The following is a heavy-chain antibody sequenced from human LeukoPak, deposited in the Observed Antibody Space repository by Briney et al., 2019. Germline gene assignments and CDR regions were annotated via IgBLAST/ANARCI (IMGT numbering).Heavy chain of an antibody. V-gene: IGHV3-30-3*01. CDR1: GFTFSGYA. J-gene: IGHJ6*02. D-gene: IGHD2-2*01. Sequence: GGSLRLSCAASGFTFSGYALHWVRQAPGKGPQWVAVISYDGSNKYYADSVKGRFTISRDNSKNTLYLQMNSLRPEDTAVYYCARTLGYCSSTSCYPHNYYYYGMDVWGQGTTVTVSS. CDR2: ISYDGSNK. CDR3: ARTLGYCSSTSCYPHNYYYYGMDV.